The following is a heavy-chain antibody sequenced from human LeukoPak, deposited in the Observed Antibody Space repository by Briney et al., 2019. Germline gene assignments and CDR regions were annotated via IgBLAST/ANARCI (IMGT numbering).Heavy chain of an antibody. V-gene: IGHV4-39*07. CDR2: IHYDGAT. D-gene: IGHD3-16*01. J-gene: IGHJ6*02. CDR1: GGSISGRRYY. Sequence: SETLSLTCSVSGGSISGRRYYWGWIRQPPGRGLEWIGSIHYDGATYYNPSLKSRVTMSVDTSKNQVSLKLSSVTAADTAVYYCARDGGPYYYYGMDVWGQGTTVTVSS. CDR3: ARDGGPYYYYGMDV.